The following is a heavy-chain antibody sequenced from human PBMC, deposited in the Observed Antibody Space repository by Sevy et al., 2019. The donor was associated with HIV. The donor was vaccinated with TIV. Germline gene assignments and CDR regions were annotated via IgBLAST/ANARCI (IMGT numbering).Heavy chain of an antibody. CDR2: TYYRSKWYT. V-gene: IGHV6-1*01. Sequence: SETLSLTCVISGDSVSSNRAAWNWIRQSPSRGLGWLGRTYYRSKWYTDYAVSVKSRITINPDTSKNQVSLQLNSVTPEDTAVYYCTRGAHSLDYWGQGTLVTVSS. D-gene: IGHD2-15*01. J-gene: IGHJ4*02. CDR3: TRGAHSLDY. CDR1: GDSVSSNRAA.